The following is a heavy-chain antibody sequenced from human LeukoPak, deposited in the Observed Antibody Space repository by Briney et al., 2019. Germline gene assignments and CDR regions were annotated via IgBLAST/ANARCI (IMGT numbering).Heavy chain of an antibody. CDR3: ATHDPGPYDSSGNLYE. CDR1: GYSFTSYW. V-gene: IGHV5-10-1*01. Sequence: GESLKISCTGSGYSFTSYWISWVRQMPGKGLEWMGRIDPSDSYTNCSPSFEGHVIISSDKSISTAYLQWSSLMASDTAMYYCATHDPGPYDSSGNLYEWGQGTLVTVSS. J-gene: IGHJ4*02. CDR2: IDPSDSYT. D-gene: IGHD3-22*01.